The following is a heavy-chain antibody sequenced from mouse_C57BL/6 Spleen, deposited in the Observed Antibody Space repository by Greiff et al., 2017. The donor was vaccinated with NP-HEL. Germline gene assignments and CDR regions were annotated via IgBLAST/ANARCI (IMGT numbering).Heavy chain of an antibody. D-gene: IGHD1-1*01. Sequence: VQLQQSGAELVRPGTSVKVSCKASGYAFTNYLIEWVKQRPGQGLEWIGVINPGSGGTNYNEKFKGKSTLTADKSSSTVYLQLSSLTSEDSAVYCCARSKYYGSSPFDYWGQGTTLTVSS. CDR1: GYAFTNYL. CDR3: ARSKYYGSSPFDY. V-gene: IGHV1-54*01. J-gene: IGHJ2*01. CDR2: INPGSGGT.